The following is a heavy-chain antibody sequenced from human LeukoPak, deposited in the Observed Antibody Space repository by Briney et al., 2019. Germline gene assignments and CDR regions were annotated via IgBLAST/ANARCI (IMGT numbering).Heavy chain of an antibody. CDR1: GFTVSSNY. D-gene: IGHD5-24*01. CDR2: IYSGGST. J-gene: IGHJ4*02. V-gene: IGHV3-66*02. Sequence: TGGSLRLSCAASGFTVSSNYMSWVRQAPGKGLEWVSVIYSGGSTYYADSVKGRFTISRDNSKNTLYLQMNSLRAEDTAVYYCATQAYSGRWLQDFDYWGQGTLVTVSS. CDR3: ATQAYSGRWLQDFDY.